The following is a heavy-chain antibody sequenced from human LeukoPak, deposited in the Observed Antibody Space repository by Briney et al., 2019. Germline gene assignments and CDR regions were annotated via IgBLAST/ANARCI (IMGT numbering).Heavy chain of an antibody. J-gene: IGHJ6*03. CDR3: ARDLRGYSYGYHYYYYMDV. CDR2: NNPNSGGT. CDR1: GYTFTGYY. Sequence: ASVKVSCKASGYTFTGYYMHWVRQAPGQGLECMGWNNPNSGGTNYAQKFQGRVTMTRDTSISTAYMELSRLRSDDTAVYYCARDLRGYSYGYHYYYYMDVWGKGSTVTVSS. V-gene: IGHV1-2*02. D-gene: IGHD5-18*01.